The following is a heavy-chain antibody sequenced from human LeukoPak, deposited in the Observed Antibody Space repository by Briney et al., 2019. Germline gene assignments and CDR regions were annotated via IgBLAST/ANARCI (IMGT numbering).Heavy chain of an antibody. J-gene: IGHJ5*02. V-gene: IGHV4-59*01. CDR2: IYDSGST. Sequence: SETLSLTCTVSGVSISSYYWSWIRQPPGKGLEWIGYIYDSGSTNYNPSLKSRVTISVDTSKNQFSLKLSSVTAADTAVYCCARGPRFDPWGQGTLVTVSS. CDR3: ARGPRFDP. CDR1: GVSISSYY.